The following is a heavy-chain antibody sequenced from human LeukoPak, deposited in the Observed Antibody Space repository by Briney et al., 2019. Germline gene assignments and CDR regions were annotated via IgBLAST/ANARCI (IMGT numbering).Heavy chain of an antibody. CDR2: IYYSGTT. V-gene: IGHV4-59*01. D-gene: IGHD3-10*01. CDR1: GDSINSYY. J-gene: IGHJ2*01. CDR3: ARLQRITMAGPDYWYFDL. Sequence: SETLSLTCTVSGDSINSYYWSWIRQPPEKGLEWIGYIYYSGTTSYNPSLKGRVTISVDTSKTQFSLKMNSVTAVGTAVYYCARLQRITMAGPDYWYFDLWGRGTLVTVSS.